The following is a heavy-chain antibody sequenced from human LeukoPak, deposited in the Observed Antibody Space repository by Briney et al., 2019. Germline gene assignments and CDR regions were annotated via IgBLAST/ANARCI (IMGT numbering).Heavy chain of an antibody. Sequence: SETLSLTCAVSGGSISSGGHSWSWIRQPPGKGLEWIGYISYSGNTYYNPSLKSRVTISIDTSKNQFYLKLSSLTAADTAVYYCARRDDSSGYHKIFDYWGPGTLVTVSS. CDR1: GGSISSGGHS. D-gene: IGHD3-22*01. V-gene: IGHV4-30-2*03. J-gene: IGHJ4*02. CDR2: ISYSGNT. CDR3: ARRDDSSGYHKIFDY.